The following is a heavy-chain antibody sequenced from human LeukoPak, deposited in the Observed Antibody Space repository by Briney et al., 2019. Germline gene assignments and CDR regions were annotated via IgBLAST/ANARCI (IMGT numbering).Heavy chain of an antibody. CDR1: GFTLSSNS. V-gene: IGHV3-23*01. CDR3: AKVLSGSQDY. D-gene: IGHD1-26*01. CDR2: ISGGGEST. Sequence: GGSLSPAWAATGFTLSSNSMSWVSQAPGKGLEWVSTISGGGESTYYADSVKGRFTISRDNSKNTVYPQMNSVGAEDTAVYYCAKVLSGSQDYWGQGTLVTVFS. J-gene: IGHJ4*02.